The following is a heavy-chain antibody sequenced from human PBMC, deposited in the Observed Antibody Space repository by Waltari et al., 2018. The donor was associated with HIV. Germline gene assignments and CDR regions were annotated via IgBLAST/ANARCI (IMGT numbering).Heavy chain of an antibody. V-gene: IGHV3-23*01. CDR3: AKGIERVPAAMSHDS. CDR2: ISGNGDNV. J-gene: IGHJ4*02. D-gene: IGHD2-2*01. Sequence: EVHLLESGGALVQPGGSLRLSCAASGLTFAHYAMSRFRQTPGKGLEGVATISGNGDNVFRAGSVKGRFLISRDNSKNTLYLHLSSLRAEDTAVYYCAKGIERVPAAMSHDSWGQGTLVTVSS. CDR1: GLTFAHYA.